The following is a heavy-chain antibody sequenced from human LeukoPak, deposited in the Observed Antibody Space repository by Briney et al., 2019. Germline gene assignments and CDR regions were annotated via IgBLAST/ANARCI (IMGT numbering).Heavy chain of an antibody. CDR1: GGSVSSYY. CDR3: ARHSSGFYSLFFDY. J-gene: IGHJ4*02. V-gene: IGHV4-59*08. Sequence: SETLSLTCTVSGGSVSSYYWGWIRQFPGKGLDFIGFTYHTATSNYNPSLKSRVSMSIDMSKNALYLNLSSVTAADTAIYYCARHSSGFYSLFFDYWGRGALVTVSS. D-gene: IGHD3-22*01. CDR2: TYHTATS.